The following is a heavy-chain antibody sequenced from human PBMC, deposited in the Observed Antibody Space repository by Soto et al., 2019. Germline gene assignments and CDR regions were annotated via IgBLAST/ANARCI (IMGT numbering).Heavy chain of an antibody. Sequence: GESLKISCKASGYSFTNSWIGWVRQMPGKGLEWVGIIYPGDSQTRYSPSFQGQVTISADKSISSAYLQWSSLKASDTAMYYCARQKGYWGQGTLVTVSS. CDR1: GYSFTNSW. V-gene: IGHV5-51*01. CDR2: IYPGDSQT. J-gene: IGHJ4*02. CDR3: ARQKGY.